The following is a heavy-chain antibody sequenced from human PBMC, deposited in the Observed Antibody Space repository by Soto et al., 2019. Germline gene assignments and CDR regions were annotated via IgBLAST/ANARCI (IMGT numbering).Heavy chain of an antibody. D-gene: IGHD6-13*01. V-gene: IGHV3-23*01. CDR3: AKSVDGIAAAGTSAEYFQH. CDR1: GFTFSSYA. CDR2: ISGSGGST. J-gene: IGHJ1*01. Sequence: EVQLLESGGGLVQPGGSLRLSCAASGFTFSSYAMSWFRQAPGKGREWVSAISGSGGSTYYADSVKGRFTISRDNSKNTLYLQMNSLRAEDTAVYYCAKSVDGIAAAGTSAEYFQHWGQGTLVTVSS.